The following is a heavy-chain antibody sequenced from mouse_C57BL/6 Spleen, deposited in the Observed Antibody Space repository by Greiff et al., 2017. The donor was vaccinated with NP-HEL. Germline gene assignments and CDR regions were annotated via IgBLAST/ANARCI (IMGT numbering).Heavy chain of an antibody. Sequence: EVQLQQSGPGMVKPSQSLSLTCTVTGYSITSGYDWHWIRHFPGNKLEWMGYISYSGSTNYNPSLKSRISITHDTSKNHFFLKLNSVTTEDTATYYCARGKDWVYFDYWGQGTTLTVSS. CDR3: ARGKDWVYFDY. J-gene: IGHJ2*01. CDR2: ISYSGST. V-gene: IGHV3-1*01. CDR1: GYSITSGYD.